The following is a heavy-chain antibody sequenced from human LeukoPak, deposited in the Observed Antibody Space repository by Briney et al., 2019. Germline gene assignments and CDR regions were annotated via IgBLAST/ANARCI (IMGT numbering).Heavy chain of an antibody. CDR1: GGTFSSYA. D-gene: IGHD3-10*01. CDR3: ARAGGSGSYYYYMDV. V-gene: IGHV1-69*05. CDR2: IIPIFGTA. J-gene: IGHJ6*03. Sequence: GASVKVSCKASGGTFSSYAISWVRQAPGQGLEWMGGIIPIFGTANYAQKFQDRVTITTDESTSTAYMELSSLRSEDTAVYYCARAGGSGSYYYYMDVWGKGTTVTVSS.